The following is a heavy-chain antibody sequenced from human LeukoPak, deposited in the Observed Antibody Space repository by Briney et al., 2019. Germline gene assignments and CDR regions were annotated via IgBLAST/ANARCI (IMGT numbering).Heavy chain of an antibody. V-gene: IGHV3-21*01. J-gene: IGHJ4*02. D-gene: IGHD4-17*01. CDR3: AKDGHGDYTAPGYYFDY. CDR2: ISSSSSYI. CDR1: GFTFSSYS. Sequence: GGSLRLSCAASGFTFSSYSMNWVRQAPGKGLEWVSSISSSSSYIYYADSVKGRFTTSRDNAKNSLYLQMNSLRAEDTAVYYCAKDGHGDYTAPGYYFDYWGQGTLVTVSS.